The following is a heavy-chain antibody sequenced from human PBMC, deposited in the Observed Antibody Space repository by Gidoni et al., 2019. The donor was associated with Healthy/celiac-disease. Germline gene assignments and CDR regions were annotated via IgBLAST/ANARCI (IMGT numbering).Heavy chain of an antibody. J-gene: IGHJ6*03. CDR3: ARGGYGSGSYDYMDV. D-gene: IGHD3-10*01. CDR1: GFTFSSYG. Sequence: QVQLVESGGGVVQPGRSLRLSCAASGFTFSSYGMHWVRQAPGKGLEGVAVIWYDGSNKYYADSVKGRFTISRDNSKNTLYLQMNSLRAEDTAVYYCARGGYGSGSYDYMDVWGKGTTVTVSS. V-gene: IGHV3-33*08. CDR2: IWYDGSNK.